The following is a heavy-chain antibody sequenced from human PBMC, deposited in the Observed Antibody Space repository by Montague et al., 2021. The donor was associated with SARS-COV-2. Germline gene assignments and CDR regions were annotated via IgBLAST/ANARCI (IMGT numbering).Heavy chain of an antibody. CDR1: GDSVSTNNTT. J-gene: IGHJ4*02. CDR2: TYFRSKWYN. D-gene: IGHD6-13*01. CDR3: GRVFAPAGTFDF. Sequence: CAISGDSVSTNNTTWNWVRQSPSGDLEWLGRTYFRSKWYNDYAVPLKSRITIHPDTSKNQFSLQLKSVTPKDTAIYFCGRVFAPAGTFDFWGQGTLVTVSS. V-gene: IGHV6-1*01.